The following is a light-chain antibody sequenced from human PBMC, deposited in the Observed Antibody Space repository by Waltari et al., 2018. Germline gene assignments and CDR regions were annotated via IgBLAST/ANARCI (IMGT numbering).Light chain of an antibody. CDR1: SGHSSNV. J-gene: IGLJ3*02. CDR3: QTGGHGTWV. V-gene: IGLV4-69*01. Sequence: QLVLTQSPSASASLGASVKLSCTLSSGHSSNVIAWLTQQPEKGPRYLIKVNSDGSHSKGYKIPDRFSGSSSGAEHYLTISSLQSEDEADYYCQTGGHGTWVFGGGTKLTVL. CDR2: VNSDGSH.